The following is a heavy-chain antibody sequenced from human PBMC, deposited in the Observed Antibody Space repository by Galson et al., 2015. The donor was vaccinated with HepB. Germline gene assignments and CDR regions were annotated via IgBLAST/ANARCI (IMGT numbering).Heavy chain of an antibody. CDR2: INHSGST. CDR3: ARARFYYYDSSGYYGY. CDR1: GGSFSGYY. J-gene: IGHJ4*02. Sequence: ATLSLTCAVYGGSFSGYYWSWIRQPPGKGLEWIGEINHSGSTNYNPSLKSRVTISVDTSKNQFSLKLSSVAAADTAVYYCARARFYYYDSSGYYGYWGQGTLVTVSS. D-gene: IGHD3-22*01. V-gene: IGHV4-34*01.